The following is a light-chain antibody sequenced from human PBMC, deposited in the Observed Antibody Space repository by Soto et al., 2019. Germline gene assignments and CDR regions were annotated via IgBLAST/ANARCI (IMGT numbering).Light chain of an antibody. CDR3: QQYNSLWT. CDR1: QSISSW. J-gene: IGKJ1*01. CDR2: KAV. V-gene: IGKV1-5*03. Sequence: DIQMTQSPSTLSASVGDRVTITCRASQSISSWLAWYQQKPGKTPKLLIDKAVSLESGVPSRFIGSGSGTEFTLSISSLKPDDFATYYCQQYNSLWTFGHGTKVEIK.